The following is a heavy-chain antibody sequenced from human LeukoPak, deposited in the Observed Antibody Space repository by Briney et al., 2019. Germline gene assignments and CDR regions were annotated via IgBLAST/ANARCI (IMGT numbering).Heavy chain of an antibody. V-gene: IGHV5-51*01. CDR2: IYPGDSDT. Sequence: GESLKISCKGSGYSFTSYWIGWVRQMPGKGLEWMGIIYPGDSDTRYSPSFQGQVTISADKSISTAYLQWSSLKASDTAMYYCARHKYYDILTGYYPENYYYGMDVWGQGTTVTVSS. CDR3: ARHKYYDILTGYYPENYYYGMDV. D-gene: IGHD3-9*01. J-gene: IGHJ6*02. CDR1: GYSFTSYW.